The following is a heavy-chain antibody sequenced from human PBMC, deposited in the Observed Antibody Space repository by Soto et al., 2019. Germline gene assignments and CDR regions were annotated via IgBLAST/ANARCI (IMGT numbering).Heavy chain of an antibody. J-gene: IGHJ6*02. CDR1: GFTFSTYA. Sequence: PGGSLRLSCTASGFTFSTYAMSWVRQAPGKGLEWVSTISDSGSTYYADSVKSRFTISRDNAKNTLYLQMNSLRAEDTAVYYCARYDFWSGLYYGMDVWGQGTTVTVSS. D-gene: IGHD3-3*01. CDR2: ISDSGST. CDR3: ARYDFWSGLYYGMDV. V-gene: IGHV3-23*01.